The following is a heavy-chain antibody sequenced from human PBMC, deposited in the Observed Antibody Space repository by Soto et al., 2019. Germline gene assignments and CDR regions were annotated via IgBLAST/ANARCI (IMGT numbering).Heavy chain of an antibody. CDR2: IYYSGST. CDR3: ARGRYCSSTSCPLYYGSGTNMDV. D-gene: IGHD2-2*01. Sequence: SETLSLTCTVSGGSISSGGYYWSWIRQHPGKGLEWIGYIYYSGSTYYNPSLKSRVTISVDTSKNQFSLKLSSVTAADTAVYYCARGRYCSSTSCPLYYGSGTNMDVWGQGTTVTVSS. V-gene: IGHV4-31*03. CDR1: GGSISSGGYY. J-gene: IGHJ6*02.